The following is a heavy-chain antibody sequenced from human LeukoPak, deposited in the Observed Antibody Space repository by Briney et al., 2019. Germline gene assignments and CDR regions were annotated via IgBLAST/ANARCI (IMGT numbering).Heavy chain of an antibody. D-gene: IGHD6-19*01. CDR1: GGSISSYY. CDR3: AGRLGHSSGWLGFNYYYYGMDV. V-gene: IGHV4-59*01. J-gene: IGHJ6*02. Sequence: SETLSLTCTVSGGSISSYYWSWIRQPPGKGLEWIGYIYYSGSTNYNPSLKSRVTISVDTSKNQFSLKLSSVTAADTAVYYCAGRLGHSSGWLGFNYYYYGMDVWGQGTTVTVSS. CDR2: IYYSGST.